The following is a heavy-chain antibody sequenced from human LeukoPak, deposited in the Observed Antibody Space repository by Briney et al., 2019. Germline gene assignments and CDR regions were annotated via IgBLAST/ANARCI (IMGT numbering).Heavy chain of an antibody. J-gene: IGHJ4*02. Sequence: GGSLRLSCAASGFTFSSYAMTWVRQAPGKGLEWVSTITGSGGGTYYADSVKGRFTISRDNSKNTLYLQMNSLGADDTAVYYCAKGNRRYFDYWGQGTLVTVSS. CDR1: GFTFSSYA. CDR3: AKGNRRYFDY. D-gene: IGHD1-14*01. V-gene: IGHV3-23*01. CDR2: ITGSGGGT.